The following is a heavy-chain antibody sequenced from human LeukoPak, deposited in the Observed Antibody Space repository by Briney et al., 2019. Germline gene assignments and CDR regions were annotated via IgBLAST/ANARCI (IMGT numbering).Heavy chain of an antibody. D-gene: IGHD6-13*01. CDR2: IYSTGST. CDR3: ARQIASAGSAGFDF. CDR1: GGSISSYY. V-gene: IGHV4-4*07. Sequence: SETLSLTCTVSGGSISSYYWSWIRQPAGKGLEWIGRIYSTGSTNYNPSLKSRVTMSVDTSKNQFSLRLRSVTAADTAVYYCARQIASAGSAGFDFWGQGALVTVSS. J-gene: IGHJ4*02.